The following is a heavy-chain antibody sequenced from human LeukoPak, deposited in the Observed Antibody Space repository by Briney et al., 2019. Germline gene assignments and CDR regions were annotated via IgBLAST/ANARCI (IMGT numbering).Heavy chain of an antibody. CDR1: GYTFTSYG. Sequence: ASVKVSCKASGYTFTSYGITWVRQAPGQGLEWMGWISAYNYNTNYAQKVQDRVTMTTDTSTSTAYMELRSLRSDDTAVYYCAREVAAAGTFDPWGQGTLVSVSS. CDR2: ISAYNYNT. D-gene: IGHD6-13*01. V-gene: IGHV1-18*01. CDR3: AREVAAAGTFDP. J-gene: IGHJ5*02.